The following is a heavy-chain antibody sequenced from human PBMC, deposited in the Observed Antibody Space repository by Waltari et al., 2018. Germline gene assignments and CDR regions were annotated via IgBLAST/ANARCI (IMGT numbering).Heavy chain of an antibody. Sequence: QVQLVQSGAEVKKPGASVKVSCKASGYTFTGYYMHWVRQAPGQGLEWMGWINPNSGGTNYAQKVQGRVTMTRDTSISTAYMELSRLRSDDTAVYYCARLRRPGYYFDYWGQGTLVTVSS. CDR3: ARLRRPGYYFDY. CDR2: INPNSGGT. V-gene: IGHV1-2*02. CDR1: GYTFTGYY. D-gene: IGHD3-16*01. J-gene: IGHJ4*02.